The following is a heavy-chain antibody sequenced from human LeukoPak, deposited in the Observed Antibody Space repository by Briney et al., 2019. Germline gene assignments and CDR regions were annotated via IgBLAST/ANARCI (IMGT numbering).Heavy chain of an antibody. V-gene: IGHV1-46*01. CDR2: INPSGGST. J-gene: IGHJ3*02. CDR3: ARDKVDAFDI. CDR1: GSTFTSYY. Sequence: VKVSFKASGSTFTSYYMHWVRQAPGQGLEWMGIINPSGGSTSYAQKFQGRVTMTTDTSTSTAYMELRSLRSDDTAVYYCARDKVDAFDIWGQGTMVTVSS.